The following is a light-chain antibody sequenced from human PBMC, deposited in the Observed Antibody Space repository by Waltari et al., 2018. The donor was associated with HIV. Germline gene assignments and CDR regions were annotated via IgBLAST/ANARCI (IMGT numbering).Light chain of an antibody. CDR1: QCVNISS. CDR3: QHNGSSVT. V-gene: IGKV3-20*01. Sequence: IVLTQSPGTLSLSPGERVTLSCRASQCVNISSLVWYQQKPGQAPGLLLHGASSRATGSPDRFSGSGSGTDFTLTISRLDPEDFAVYYSQHNGSSVTFGQGRRLEIK. J-gene: IGKJ5*01. CDR2: GAS.